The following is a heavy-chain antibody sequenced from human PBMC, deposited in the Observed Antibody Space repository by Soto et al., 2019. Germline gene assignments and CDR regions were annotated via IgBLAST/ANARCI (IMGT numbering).Heavy chain of an antibody. CDR1: GDTFTDYY. CDR2: VNPSGGHT. J-gene: IGHJ4*02. Sequence: QVQLMQSGAEVKKPGASVKDSCKASGDTFTDYYIHWVRQAPGQGLEWMGTVNPSGGHTTYAQHFLGRVTMNRDTSTSTLYMELTSLTSDDTAIYYCARGGHVVVVTAALDYWGQGTLVTVSS. D-gene: IGHD2-21*02. V-gene: IGHV1-46*01. CDR3: ARGGHVVVVTAALDY.